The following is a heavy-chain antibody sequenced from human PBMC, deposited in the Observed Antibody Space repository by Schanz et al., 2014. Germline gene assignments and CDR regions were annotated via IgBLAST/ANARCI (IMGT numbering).Heavy chain of an antibody. CDR2: IYHNGDT. Sequence: QVLLQESGPGVVKPSGTLSLTCAVSGGSIISSTWWGWVRQPPGKGLEWIGEIYHNGDTSFNPSLKSRATMSVDKSKNQFSLRLSSVTAADTAVYYCARGPLNHDYSNLWGQGTLVSVSS. V-gene: IGHV4-4*02. J-gene: IGHJ4*02. D-gene: IGHD4-4*01. CDR3: ARGPLNHDYSNL. CDR1: GGSIISSTW.